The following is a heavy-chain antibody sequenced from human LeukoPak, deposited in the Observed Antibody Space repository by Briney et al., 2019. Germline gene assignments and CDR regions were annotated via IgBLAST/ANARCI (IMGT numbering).Heavy chain of an antibody. CDR1: GFTFSSYA. CDR3: ARGGGYCSDGSCHFEYYFDY. V-gene: IGHV3-30-3*01. CDR2: ISYDGSNK. Sequence: PGRSLRLSCAASGFTFSSYAMHWVRQAPGKGLEWVAVISYDGSNKYYADSVKGRFTISRDNSKNTLYLQMNSLRAEDTAVYYCARGGGYCSDGSCHFEYYFDYWGQGILVTVSS. D-gene: IGHD2-15*01. J-gene: IGHJ4*02.